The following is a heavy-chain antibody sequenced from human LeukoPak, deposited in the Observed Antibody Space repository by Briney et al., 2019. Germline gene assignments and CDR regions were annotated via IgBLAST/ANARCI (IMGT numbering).Heavy chain of an antibody. CDR3: ARGAYGPESWHNPSAFDV. J-gene: IGHJ3*01. Sequence: GGSLRLSCAASGFTFNNYWMHWVRQAPGKGLVWVSRILGGDNVPTYADSVKGRFTISSDNARNTLFLQMDSLRAEDTAVYYCARGAYGPESWHNPSAFDVWGQGTMVTVSS. CDR2: ILGGDNVP. D-gene: IGHD3-10*01. CDR1: GFTFNNYW. V-gene: IGHV3-74*03.